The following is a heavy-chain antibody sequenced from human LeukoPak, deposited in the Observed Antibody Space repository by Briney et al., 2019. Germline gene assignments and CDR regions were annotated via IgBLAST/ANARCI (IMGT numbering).Heavy chain of an antibody. V-gene: IGHV3-48*03. CDR2: ISSSGSTI. Sequence: GGSLRLSCAASGFTFSSYEMNWVRQAPGKGLEWVSYISSSGSTIYYADSVKGRFTISRDNAKNSLYLQMNSLRAEDTAVCYCARASSDYSNGDHFDYWGQGTLVTVSS. CDR1: GFTFSSYE. CDR3: ARASSDYSNGDHFDY. J-gene: IGHJ4*02. D-gene: IGHD4-11*01.